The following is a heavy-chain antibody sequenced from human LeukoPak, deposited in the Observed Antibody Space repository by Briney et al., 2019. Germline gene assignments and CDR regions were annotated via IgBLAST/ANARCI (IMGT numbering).Heavy chain of an antibody. CDR1: RGSFSGYY. V-gene: IGHV4-34*01. CDR3: ARVRKYYYDSSGFLDY. D-gene: IGHD3-22*01. CDR2: TNHSGST. J-gene: IGHJ4*02. Sequence: SETLSLTCAVYRGSFSGYYWSWIRQPPGKGLEWIGETNHSGSTNYNPSLKSRVTISVDTSKNQFSLKLSSVTAADTAVYYCARVRKYYYDSSGFLDYWGQGTLVTVSS.